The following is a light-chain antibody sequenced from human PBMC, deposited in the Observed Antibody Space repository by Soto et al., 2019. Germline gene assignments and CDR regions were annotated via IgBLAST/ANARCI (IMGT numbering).Light chain of an antibody. J-gene: IGLJ3*02. CDR1: TGVVTSGHS. Sequence: QAVVTQEPSLTVSPGGTVTLTCGSSTGVVTSGHSPYWFQQKPGQAPKTLIYDTSKKHSWTPARFSGSLLGGKAALTISGAQPEDEAECYCLLCYSGPWVFGGGTKLTVL. V-gene: IGLV7-46*01. CDR2: DTS. CDR3: LLCYSGPWV.